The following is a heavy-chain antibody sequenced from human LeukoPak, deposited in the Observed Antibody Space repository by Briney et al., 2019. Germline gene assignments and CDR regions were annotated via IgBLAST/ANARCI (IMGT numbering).Heavy chain of an antibody. V-gene: IGHV3-23*01. CDR1: GISLRNYG. Sequence: QPGGSLRLSCPVSGISLRNYGMTWAGPAPGQGLERVAGISGSGGSPNYADSVKGRFTISRDNPKNTLYLQMNRLRAEDTAVYFCAKRGVVIRVILVGFHKEAYYFDSWGQGALVTVSS. CDR3: AKRGVVIRVILVGFHKEAYYFDS. J-gene: IGHJ4*02. CDR2: ISGSGGSP. D-gene: IGHD3-22*01.